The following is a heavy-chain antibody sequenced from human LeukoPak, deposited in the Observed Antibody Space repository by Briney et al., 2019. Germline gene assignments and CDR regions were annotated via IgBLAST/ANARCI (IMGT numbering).Heavy chain of an antibody. J-gene: IGHJ4*02. V-gene: IGHV4-31*03. CDR1: GGSISSGGYY. CDR3: ARVDFGSKRHYYFDY. D-gene: IGHD5/OR15-5a*01. CDR2: IYYSGST. Sequence: SETLSLTCTVSGGSISSGGYYWSWIRQHPGKGLEWIGYIYYSGSTYYNPSLKSRVTISVDTSKNQFSLKLSSVTAAGTAVYYCARVDFGSKRHYYFDYWGQGTLVTVSS.